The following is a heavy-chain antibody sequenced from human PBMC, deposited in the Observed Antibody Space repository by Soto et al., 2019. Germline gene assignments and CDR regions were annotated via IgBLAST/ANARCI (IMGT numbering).Heavy chain of an antibody. V-gene: IGHV2-5*02. CDR3: SRSPHDLRDPVSFDY. Sequence: QITLKESGPTLVKPTQTLTLTCTFSGFSLSTSGVGVGWIRQPPGKALEWLALIYWDDDKRHSPSLKSRLTITNAIATDQQLLTMTHTAPVDTAPYYCSRSPHDLRDPVSFDYWGQGTLVTVSS. CDR1: GFSLSTSGVG. CDR2: IYWDDDK. D-gene: IGHD3-16*01. J-gene: IGHJ4*02.